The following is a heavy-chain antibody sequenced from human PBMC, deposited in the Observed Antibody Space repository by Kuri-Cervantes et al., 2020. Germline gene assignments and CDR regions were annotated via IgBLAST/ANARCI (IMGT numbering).Heavy chain of an antibody. J-gene: IGHJ4*02. CDR1: GFTFSSYW. D-gene: IGHD6-13*01. CDR2: INSDGSST. Sequence: GESLKISCAASGFTFSSYWMHWVRQAPGKGLVWVSRINSDGSSTSYADSVKGRFTISRDNSKNTLYLQMNSLRAEDTAVYYCARGLVGSSWYDYFDYWGQGTLVTVSS. CDR3: ARGLVGSSWYDYFDY. V-gene: IGHV3-74*01.